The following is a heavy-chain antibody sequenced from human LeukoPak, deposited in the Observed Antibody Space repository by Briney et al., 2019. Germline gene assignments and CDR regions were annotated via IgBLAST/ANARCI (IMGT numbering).Heavy chain of an antibody. Sequence: GGSLRLSCAASGFTFSSDAMSWGRQAPGKGLGWVSAISRSGGSTYYDASEKRRTTISRDNSKNPLHLQMNRMSADDTAVYYCAKAVTSPLGSRDNFDYWGQGTLVTVSS. D-gene: IGHD4-17*01. V-gene: IGHV3-23*01. CDR1: GFTFSSDA. J-gene: IGHJ4*02. CDR2: ISRSGGST. CDR3: AKAVTSPLGSRDNFDY.